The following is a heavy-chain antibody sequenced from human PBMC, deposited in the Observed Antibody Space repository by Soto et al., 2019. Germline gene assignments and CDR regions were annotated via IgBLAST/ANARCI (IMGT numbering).Heavy chain of an antibody. V-gene: IGHV1-18*01. Sequence: ASVKVSCKASGYTFTSYGISWVRQAPGQGLEWMGWIGAYNGNTNYAQKLQGRVTMTTDTSTSTAYMELRSLRSDDTAVYYCARDGYSGYDTQPEVDTAMVTVSYVYYGMDVWGQGTTVTVSS. D-gene: IGHD5-18*01. CDR2: IGAYNGNT. CDR3: ARDGYSGYDTQPEVDTAMVTVSYVYYGMDV. J-gene: IGHJ6*02. CDR1: GYTFTSYG.